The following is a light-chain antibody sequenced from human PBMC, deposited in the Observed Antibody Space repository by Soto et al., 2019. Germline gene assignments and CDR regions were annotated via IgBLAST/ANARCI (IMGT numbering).Light chain of an antibody. Sequence: MTQSPSSLFASVGDRVTITCRARQSISSHLNWYQQKVGQTPRLLIYAASTLQSDVPPRFSGSGSGTEFTLTISGLQREDFATYYCQQSHSAPLTFGGGTKIQI. CDR2: AAS. CDR3: QQSHSAPLT. V-gene: IGKV1-39*01. J-gene: IGKJ4*01. CDR1: QSISSH.